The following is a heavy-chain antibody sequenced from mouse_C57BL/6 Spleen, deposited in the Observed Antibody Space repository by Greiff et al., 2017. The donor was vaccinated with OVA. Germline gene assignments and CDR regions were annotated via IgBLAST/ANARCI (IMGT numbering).Heavy chain of an antibody. J-gene: IGHJ1*03. CDR1: GYSITSGYY. V-gene: IGHV3-6*01. CDR3: ARKTTGWYFDV. D-gene: IGHD1-1*01. CDR2: ISYDGSN. Sequence: ESGPGLVKPSQSLSLTCSVTGYSITSGYYWNWIRQFPGNKLEWMGYISYDGSNNYNPSLKNRISITRDTSKNQFFLKLNSVTTEDTATYYCARKTTGWYFDVWGTGTTVTVSS.